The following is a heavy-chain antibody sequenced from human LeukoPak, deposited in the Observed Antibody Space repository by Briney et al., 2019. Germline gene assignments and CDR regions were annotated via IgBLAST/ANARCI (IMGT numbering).Heavy chain of an antibody. Sequence: GGSLRLSCAASGFTFSSYAMSWVRQAPGKGLEWVSAISGSGGSTYYADSVKGRFTISRDNSKNTLYLQMNSLRAEDTAVYYCARDLGSAYGIDVWGQGTRVTVSS. CDR2: ISGSGGST. D-gene: IGHD3-10*01. CDR1: GFTFSSYA. CDR3: ARDLGSAYGIDV. J-gene: IGHJ6*02. V-gene: IGHV3-23*01.